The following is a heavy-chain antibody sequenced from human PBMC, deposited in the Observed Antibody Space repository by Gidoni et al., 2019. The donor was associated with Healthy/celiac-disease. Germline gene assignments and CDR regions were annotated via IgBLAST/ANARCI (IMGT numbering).Heavy chain of an antibody. V-gene: IGHV2-26*01. D-gene: IGHD2-15*01. J-gene: IGHJ4*02. CDR1: GFSPNNARLG. Sequence: QVTCREAGPVLVKPTETLTLTCTVDGFSPNNARLGVSWIRQPPGKALEWLAQMFPNDEKSYSTSLKSRLTISKDTSKSQVVLTTTNLDPVDTATYYCARSSWALGYCSGGSCYLRAPAFDYWGQGTLVTVSS. CDR3: ARSSWALGYCSGGSCYLRAPAFDY. CDR2: MFPNDEK.